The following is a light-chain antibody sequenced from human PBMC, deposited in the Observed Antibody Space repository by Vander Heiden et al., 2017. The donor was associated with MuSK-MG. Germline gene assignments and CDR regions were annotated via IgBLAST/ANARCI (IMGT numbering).Light chain of an antibody. Sequence: EIVLTQSPGTLSLSPGERATLSCRASQSVSSSYLAWYQQKPGQAPRLLIYGASSRATGIPDRFSASGSGTDFTLTISRLDPEDFAVYYCQRDGSSPWTFGQGTKVEIK. V-gene: IGKV3-20*01. CDR1: QSVSSSY. CDR3: QRDGSSPWT. J-gene: IGKJ1*01. CDR2: GAS.